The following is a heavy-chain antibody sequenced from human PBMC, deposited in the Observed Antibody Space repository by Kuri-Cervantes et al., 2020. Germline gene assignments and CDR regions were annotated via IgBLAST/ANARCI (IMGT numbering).Heavy chain of an antibody. CDR2: INSYNGNT. V-gene: IGHV1-18*01. CDR1: GYTFTYYG. Sequence: ASVKVSCKASGYTFTYYGISWVRQAPGQGLEWMGWINSYNGNTDYAQKFQGRVTVTTDTSTSTAYMELRSLRSDDTAVYYCARYDWGGTREDTFDYWGQGTLVTVSS. D-gene: IGHD7-27*01. J-gene: IGHJ4*02. CDR3: ARYDWGGTREDTFDY.